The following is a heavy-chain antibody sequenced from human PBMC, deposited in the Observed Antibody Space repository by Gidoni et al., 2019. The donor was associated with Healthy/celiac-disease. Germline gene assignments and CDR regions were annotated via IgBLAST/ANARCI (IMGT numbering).Heavy chain of an antibody. CDR3: AKDQEGGGGLYYFDY. D-gene: IGHD3-16*01. CDR1: GFPFHTYA. CDR2: ISGSGGST. J-gene: IGHJ4*02. Sequence: EVQLLESGGGLVQPGGSLGLSCAASGFPFHTYAMSWVRQAPGKGLEWVSSISGSGGSTYYADSVKGRFTISRDNSKNTLYLQMNSLRAEDTAIYYCAKDQEGGGGLYYFDYWGQGTLVTVSS. V-gene: IGHV3-23*01.